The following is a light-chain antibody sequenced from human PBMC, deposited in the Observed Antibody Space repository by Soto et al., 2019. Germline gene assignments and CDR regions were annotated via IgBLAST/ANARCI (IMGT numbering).Light chain of an antibody. CDR2: GAS. CDR3: QQYNNWPRT. V-gene: IGKV3-15*01. CDR1: QSVRSN. J-gene: IGKJ1*01. Sequence: EIVMTQSPATLSVSPGERATISCRASQSVRSNLAWYQQKPGQAPRLLIYGASTRATGIPARFSGSGSGTEFTPTISSLQSEDFAVYYCQQYNNWPRTFGQGTKV.